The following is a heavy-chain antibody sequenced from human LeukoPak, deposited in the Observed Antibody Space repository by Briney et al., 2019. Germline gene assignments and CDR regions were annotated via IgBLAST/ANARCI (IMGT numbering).Heavy chain of an antibody. Sequence: GGSLRLSCAASGFTFSSYAMSWVRQAPGKGLEWVSAISGSGSSTYYADSVKGRFTISRDNSKNTLHLQMNSLRAEDTAVYYCAKFPPGIAVAGHFDYWGQGTLVTVSS. CDR1: GFTFSSYA. CDR3: AKFPPGIAVAGHFDY. V-gene: IGHV3-23*01. J-gene: IGHJ4*02. CDR2: ISGSGSST. D-gene: IGHD6-19*01.